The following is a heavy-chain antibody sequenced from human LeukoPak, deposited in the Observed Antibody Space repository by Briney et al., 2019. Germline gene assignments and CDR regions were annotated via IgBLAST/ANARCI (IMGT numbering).Heavy chain of an antibody. CDR1: GFTFSSYW. CDR2: IKQDGSEK. CDR3: AKSAYYDASGYYREYYFDY. Sequence: GGSLRLSCAASGFTFSSYWMSWVRQAPGKGLEWVANIKQDGSEKYYVDSVKGRFTISRDKTKNTLYLQMNSLRAEDTAVYYCAKSAYYDASGYYREYYFDYWGQGTLVTVSS. D-gene: IGHD3-22*01. V-gene: IGHV3-7*03. J-gene: IGHJ4*02.